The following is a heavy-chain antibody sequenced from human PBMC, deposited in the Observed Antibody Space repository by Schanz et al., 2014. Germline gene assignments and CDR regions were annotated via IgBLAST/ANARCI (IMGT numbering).Heavy chain of an antibody. CDR3: ARDHTTESYYSAGPPIDY. CDR1: GFTFSSYS. J-gene: IGHJ4*02. Sequence: EVQLLESGGGLVQPGGSLRLSCAASGFTFSSYSMNWVRQAPGKGLVWVSRIKSDGSSTSYADSVKGRFTISRDNSRNTLYLQMNSLRAEDTAVYYCARDHTTESYYSAGPPIDYWGQGTLLTVSS. CDR2: IKSDGSST. V-gene: IGHV3-74*02. D-gene: IGHD1-26*01.